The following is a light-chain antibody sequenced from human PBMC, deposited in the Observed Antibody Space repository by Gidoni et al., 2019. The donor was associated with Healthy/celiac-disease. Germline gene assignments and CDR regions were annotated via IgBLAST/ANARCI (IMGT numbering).Light chain of an antibody. CDR1: QSVSSN. Sequence: EIVMTQSPATLSVSPGERATLSCRASQSVSSNLAWYQQKLGQAPRLLIYCASTRATGTPARFSGRGAGTEFTLTISSLQSEDFAVYYCQQYNNWPSYTFGQGTKLEIK. CDR2: CAS. J-gene: IGKJ2*01. V-gene: IGKV3-15*01. CDR3: QQYNNWPSYT.